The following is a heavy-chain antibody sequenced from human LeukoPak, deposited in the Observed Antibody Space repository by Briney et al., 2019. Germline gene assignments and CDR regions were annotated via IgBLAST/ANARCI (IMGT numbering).Heavy chain of an antibody. CDR2: INWNGGST. V-gene: IGHV3-20*04. CDR1: GFTFDDYG. CDR3: AISPGITGTTTGFDY. J-gene: IGHJ4*02. Sequence: GGSLRLSCVGSGFTFDDYGMSWVRQSPGKGLEWVAGINWNGGSTGYADSVKGRFTISRDNAKNPLYLQMNSLRGEDTALYYCAISPGITGTTTGFDYWGQGTLVIVSS. D-gene: IGHD1-14*01.